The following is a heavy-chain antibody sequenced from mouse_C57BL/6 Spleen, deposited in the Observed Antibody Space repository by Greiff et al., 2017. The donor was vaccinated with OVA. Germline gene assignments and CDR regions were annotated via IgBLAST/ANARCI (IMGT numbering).Heavy chain of an antibody. V-gene: IGHV1-69*01. D-gene: IGHD1-1*01. J-gene: IGHJ4*01. CDR1: GYTFTSYW. CDR2: IDPSDSYT. CDR3: ARNYYYGSSYGRGAMDY. Sequence: QVQLQQPGAELVMPGASVKLSCKASGYTFTSYWMPWVKQRPGQGLEWIGEIDPSDSYTHYNQKFKGKSTLTVDKSSSTAYRQRSILTSEDSAVYYCARNYYYGSSYGRGAMDYWGQGTSVTVSS.